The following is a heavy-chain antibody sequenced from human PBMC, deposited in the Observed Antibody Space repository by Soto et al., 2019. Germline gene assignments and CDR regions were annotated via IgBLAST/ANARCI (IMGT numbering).Heavy chain of an antibody. D-gene: IGHD3-22*01. V-gene: IGHV1-69*13. J-gene: IGHJ4*02. CDR1: GGTFSSYA. CDR3: ALGLLKRAWGSSGYYSTGPFDY. Sequence: GASVKVSCKASGGTFSSYAISWVRQAPGQGLEWMGGIIPIFGTANYAQKFQGRVTITADESTSTAYMELSSLRSEDTAVYYCALGLLKRAWGSSGYYSTGPFDYWGQGTLVTVSS. CDR2: IIPIFGTA.